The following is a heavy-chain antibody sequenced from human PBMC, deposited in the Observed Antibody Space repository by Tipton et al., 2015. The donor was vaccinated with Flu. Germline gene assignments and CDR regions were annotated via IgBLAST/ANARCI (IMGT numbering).Heavy chain of an antibody. D-gene: IGHD2-2*01. CDR3: ARPFCSSARCYKGTYCYYGVDV. Sequence: SLRLSCAASGFSFSGYDMNWVRQAPGRGLEWLSYIRSSGVIIHYADSVKGRFTISRDNSKNSLYLQMNSLRAEDTAVYYCARPFCSSARCYKGTYCYYGVDVWGQGTTVTVSS. V-gene: IGHV3-48*03. J-gene: IGHJ6*02. CDR2: IRSSGVII. CDR1: GFSFSGYD.